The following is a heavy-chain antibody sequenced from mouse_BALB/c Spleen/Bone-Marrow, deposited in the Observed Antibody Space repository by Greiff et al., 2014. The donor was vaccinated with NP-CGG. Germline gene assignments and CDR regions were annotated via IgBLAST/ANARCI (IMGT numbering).Heavy chain of an antibody. D-gene: IGHD2-4*01. J-gene: IGHJ2*01. CDR1: GYSITSDYA. Sequence: DVQLVESGPGLVKPSRSLSLTCTVTGYSITSDYAWNWIRQFPGNKLEWMGYISYSGNTSYNPSLKSRISITRDTSKNQFFLQLNSVTTEVTATYYCAGYDYDGVDYWGQGTTLTVSS. CDR3: AGYDYDGVDY. CDR2: ISYSGNT. V-gene: IGHV3-2*02.